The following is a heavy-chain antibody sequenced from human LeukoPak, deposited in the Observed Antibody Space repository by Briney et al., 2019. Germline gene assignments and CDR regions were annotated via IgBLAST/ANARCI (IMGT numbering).Heavy chain of an antibody. Sequence: SETLSLTCAVYGGSFSGYYWSWIRQPPGKGLEWIGEINHSGSTYYNPSLKSRVTISVDTSKNQFSLKLSSVTAADTAVYYCARGRTSFVGAYYYDSSGYYNYWGQGTLVTVSS. V-gene: IGHV4-34*01. J-gene: IGHJ4*02. CDR1: GGSFSGYY. CDR3: ARGRTSFVGAYYYDSSGYYNY. CDR2: INHSGST. D-gene: IGHD3-22*01.